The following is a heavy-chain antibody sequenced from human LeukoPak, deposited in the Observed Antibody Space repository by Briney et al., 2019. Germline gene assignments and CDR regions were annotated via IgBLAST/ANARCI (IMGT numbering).Heavy chain of an antibody. V-gene: IGHV3-30-3*01. CDR1: RLTFSTYA. D-gene: IGHD5-12*01. CDR3: AKDGVHMVATSSFDY. CDR2: ISNDGTNE. J-gene: IGHJ4*02. Sequence: GSTQRLLCAVSRLTFSTYAKLWVRDAPGKGLEWVVGISNDGTNEDYADSVKGRFTISRDNSKNTLYVQMDSLRAENTAVYYCAKDGVHMVATSSFDYWGQGTLVTVSS.